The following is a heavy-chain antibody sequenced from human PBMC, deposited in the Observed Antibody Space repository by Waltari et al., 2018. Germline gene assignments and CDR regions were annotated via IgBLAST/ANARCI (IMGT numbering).Heavy chain of an antibody. CDR2: INHSGST. Sequence: QVQLQQWGAGLLKPSETLSLTCAVYGGSFSGYYWSWIRQPPGKGLEWIGEINHSGSTNYNPSLKSRVTISVDTSKNQFSLKLSSVTAADTAVYYCARGYYGSGSSDYWGQGTLVIVSS. V-gene: IGHV4-34*01. CDR1: GGSFSGYY. J-gene: IGHJ4*02. D-gene: IGHD3-10*01. CDR3: ARGYYGSGSSDY.